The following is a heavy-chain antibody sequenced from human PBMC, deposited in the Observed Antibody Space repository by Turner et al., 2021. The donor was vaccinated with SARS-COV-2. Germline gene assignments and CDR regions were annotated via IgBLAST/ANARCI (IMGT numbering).Heavy chain of an antibody. CDR2: INPSSGGT. J-gene: IGHJ6*02. CDR3: ARSRYTYGSYYYYGMDV. V-gene: IGHV1-2*02. D-gene: IGHD5-18*01. CDR1: GYTFTGYY. Sequence: QVQLVQSGAEVKKPGDSVKVSCKASGYTFTGYYMHWVRQAPGQGLEWMGWINPSSGGTNYAQKFQGRVTMTWDTSISTAYMELSRLRSDDTAVYYCARSRYTYGSYYYYGMDVWGQGTTVTVSS.